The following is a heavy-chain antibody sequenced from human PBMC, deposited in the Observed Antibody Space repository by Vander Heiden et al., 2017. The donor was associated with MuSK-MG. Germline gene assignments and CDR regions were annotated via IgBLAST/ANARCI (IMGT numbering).Heavy chain of an antibody. CDR2: ISNTSTYI. CDR1: GFPFSDYY. CDR3: VRVPFFDFHFDS. Sequence: QVQLVASGGGLVKPGGSLRLSCGVSGFPFSDYYMSWVRQAPGKGLEWISYISNTSTYINYADSVKGRFAISRDNAKNSLYLQMNSLRAEDTAVYYCVRVPFFDFHFDSWGQGTLVTVSS. D-gene: IGHD3-9*01. J-gene: IGHJ4*02. V-gene: IGHV3-11*06.